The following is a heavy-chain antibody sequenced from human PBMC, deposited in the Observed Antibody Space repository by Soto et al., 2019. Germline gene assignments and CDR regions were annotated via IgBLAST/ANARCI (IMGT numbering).Heavy chain of an antibody. D-gene: IGHD2-2*01. CDR2: ISSSSSTI. Sequence: PGGSLRLSCAASGFTFSSYSMNWVRQAPGKGLEWVSYISSSSSTIYYADSVKGRFTISRDNAKNSLYLQMNSLRDEDTAVYYCACPGLIVPYYDSGMDVRGQGTTVTVSS. V-gene: IGHV3-48*02. CDR1: GFTFSSYS. CDR3: ACPGLIVPYYDSGMDV. J-gene: IGHJ6*02.